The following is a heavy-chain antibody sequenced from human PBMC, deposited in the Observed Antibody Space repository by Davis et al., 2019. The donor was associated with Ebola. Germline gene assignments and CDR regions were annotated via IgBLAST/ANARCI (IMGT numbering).Heavy chain of an antibody. CDR2: TYNSGST. V-gene: IGHV4-34*01. CDR3: ARGRRVCSSTSCYSYYYYGMDV. J-gene: IGHJ6*02. D-gene: IGHD2-2*01. Sequence: SDTLSLTCPVYGGSFSGYYWSWIRHHPGKGLVWFGYTYNSGSTYYNPSLKSRVTIPVDTSKNQFSLKLSSVTAADTAVYYCARGRRVCSSTSCYSYYYYGMDVWGQGTTVTVSS. CDR1: GGSFSGYY.